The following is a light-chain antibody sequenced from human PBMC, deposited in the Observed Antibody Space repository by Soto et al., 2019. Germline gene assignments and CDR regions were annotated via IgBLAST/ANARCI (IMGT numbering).Light chain of an antibody. CDR3: QQSYSTPWT. J-gene: IGKJ1*01. CDR1: QSISHY. Sequence: DIQMTQSPSSLSASVGDRVTITCRTSQSISHYLNWYQQKPGKAPKVLIYAASNLQSGVPSRFSGSGSGTAFTLTIISLLPEDFAPYYCQQSYSTPWTFGQGTKVEIK. CDR2: AAS. V-gene: IGKV1-39*01.